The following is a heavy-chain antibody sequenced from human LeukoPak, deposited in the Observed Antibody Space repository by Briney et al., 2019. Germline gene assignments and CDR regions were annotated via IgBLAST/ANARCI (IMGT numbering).Heavy chain of an antibody. CDR1: DGSISSGSYF. J-gene: IGHJ3*02. D-gene: IGHD3-9*01. CDR3: ARRRRLRYFDWLSRGGAFDI. CDR2: IKTSGST. Sequence: SETLSLTCTVSDGSISSGSYFWTWIRQPAGTGLEWIGRIKTSGSTNYNPSLKSRVTISVDTSKNQFSLKLSSVTAADTAVYYCARRRRLRYFDWLSRGGAFDIWGQGTMVTVSS. V-gene: IGHV4-61*02.